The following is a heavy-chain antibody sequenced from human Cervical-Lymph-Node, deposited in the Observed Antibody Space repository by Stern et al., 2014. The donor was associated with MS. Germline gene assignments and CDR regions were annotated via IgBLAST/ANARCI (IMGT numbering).Heavy chain of an antibody. CDR1: GVTIDDSA. D-gene: IGHD3-3*01. Sequence: EVQLVESGAHSVQPGRSLRLSWAASGVTIDDSAMHWVRPASGEGLEWFSGMLRNGGNIGYADSVKGRFTISRDDAKNSLYLQMNSLRPEDTALYYCVRDKGVISAAFGYWGQGTLVTVSS. J-gene: IGHJ4*02. CDR2: MLRNGGNI. CDR3: VRDKGVISAAFGY. V-gene: IGHV3-9*01.